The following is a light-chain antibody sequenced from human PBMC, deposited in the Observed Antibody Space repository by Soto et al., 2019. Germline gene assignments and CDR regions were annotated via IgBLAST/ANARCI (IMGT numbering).Light chain of an antibody. CDR3: QQRSNCPLT. V-gene: IGKV3-11*01. CDR1: QSVSSY. Sequence: EIVLTQSPATLSLSPGERATLSCRASQSVSSYLAWYQQKPGQAPRLLIYDASNSATGIPARFSGSGSGTDFILTISSLEPEDFAVYYCQQRSNCPLTFGGGTKVEIK. J-gene: IGKJ4*01. CDR2: DAS.